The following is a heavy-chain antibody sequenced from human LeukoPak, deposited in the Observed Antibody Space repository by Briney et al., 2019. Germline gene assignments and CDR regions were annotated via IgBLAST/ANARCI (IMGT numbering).Heavy chain of an antibody. V-gene: IGHV2-5*02. Sequence: SGPTLVNPTQTLTLTCTFSGFSLSTSGVGVGWIRQPPGKALEWLALIYWDDDKRYSPSLKSRLTISKDTSKNQVVLTMTNMDPVDTATYYCAHVSGLRYFDWSPSFDYWGQGTLVTVS. J-gene: IGHJ4*02. CDR1: GFSLSTSGVG. D-gene: IGHD3-9*01. CDR2: IYWDDDK. CDR3: AHVSGLRYFDWSPSFDY.